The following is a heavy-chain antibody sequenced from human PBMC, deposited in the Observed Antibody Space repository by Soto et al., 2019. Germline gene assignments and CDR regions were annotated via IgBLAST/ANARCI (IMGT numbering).Heavy chain of an antibody. CDR1: GFSLSTHGVA. V-gene: IGHV2-5*01. J-gene: IGHJ4*02. Sequence: SGPTLVNPTQTLTLTCTFSGFSLSTHGVAVGWIRHPPGKALDWLALIYWNDDKRYRPSLKTMLTITKDAPKNQVVLTMTNLAPVNTGTYYCEHRPPYAYGPTFDYWGQGTLVTVS. CDR3: EHRPPYAYGPTFDY. D-gene: IGHD3-10*01. CDR2: IYWNDDK.